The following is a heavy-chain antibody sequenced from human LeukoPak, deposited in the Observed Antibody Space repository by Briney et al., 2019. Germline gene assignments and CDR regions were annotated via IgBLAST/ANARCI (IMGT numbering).Heavy chain of an antibody. CDR3: ARNGGNPDFDY. J-gene: IGHJ4*02. V-gene: IGHV4-4*02. Sequence: SETLSLTCAVSGGSISSSSSNCWTWVRQPPGKGLEWIGEIYHSGATNYNPSLKSRVTMLLDKSKSQFSLNLNSVTAADTAVYYCARNGGNPDFDYWGQGTLVTVSS. CDR1: GGSISSSSSNC. CDR2: IYHSGAT. D-gene: IGHD4-23*01.